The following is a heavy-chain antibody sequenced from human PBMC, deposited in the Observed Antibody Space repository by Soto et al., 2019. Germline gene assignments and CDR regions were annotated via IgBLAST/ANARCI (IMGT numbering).Heavy chain of an antibody. CDR3: ARITTSGWGNWFDP. CDR2: IYNSGST. J-gene: IGHJ5*02. V-gene: IGHV4-59*07. D-gene: IGHD6-19*01. CDR1: GGSISSYY. Sequence: ASDTLSLTCTFSGGSISSYYWSWIRQPPGKGLEWIGYIYNSGSTNYNPSLKSRVTISVDTSKNQFSLKRSSVTAADTAVYYCARITTSGWGNWFDPWGQGTLVT.